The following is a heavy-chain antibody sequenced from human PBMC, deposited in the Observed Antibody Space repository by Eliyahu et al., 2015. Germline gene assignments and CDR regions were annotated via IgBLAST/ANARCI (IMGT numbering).Heavy chain of an antibody. V-gene: IGHV3-48*03. D-gene: IGHD5-24*01. J-gene: IGHJ4*02. Sequence: EVQLVESGGGLVQPGGSLRLPCAXXGFTFSRSEMNWVRQAXGKGLEGVSYISSGGSTIYYADSVKGRFTVSRDNAKNSLYLQMNSLRAEDTAVYYCARWLQSTPDYWGQGTLVTVSS. CDR2: ISSGGSTI. CDR1: GFTFSRSE. CDR3: ARWLQSTPDY.